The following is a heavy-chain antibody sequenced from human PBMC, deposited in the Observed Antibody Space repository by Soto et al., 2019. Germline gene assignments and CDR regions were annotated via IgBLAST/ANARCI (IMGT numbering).Heavy chain of an antibody. Sequence: SETLSLTYTVSGGSISSYYWSWIRQPPGKGLEWIGYIYYSGSTNYNPSLKSRVTISVDTSKNQFSLKLSSVTAADTAVYYCARQARGSSYRFDYWGQGTLVTVS. D-gene: IGHD1-26*01. V-gene: IGHV4-59*08. CDR3: ARQARGSSYRFDY. CDR1: GGSISSYY. CDR2: IYYSGST. J-gene: IGHJ4*02.